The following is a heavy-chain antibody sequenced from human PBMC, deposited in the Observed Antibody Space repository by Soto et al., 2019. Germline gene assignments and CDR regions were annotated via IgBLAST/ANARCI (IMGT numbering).Heavy chain of an antibody. CDR1: GYSFTSYW. CDR3: ARRQNYYGSGSYVAPLYGMDV. V-gene: IGHV5-51*01. CDR2: IYPGDSDT. Sequence: GESRKISCKGSGYSFTSYWIGWVRRMPGKGLEWMGIIYPGDSDTRYSPSFQGQVTISADKSISTAYLQWSSLKASDTAMYYCARRQNYYGSGSYVAPLYGMDVWGQGTTVTVSS. J-gene: IGHJ6*02. D-gene: IGHD3-10*01.